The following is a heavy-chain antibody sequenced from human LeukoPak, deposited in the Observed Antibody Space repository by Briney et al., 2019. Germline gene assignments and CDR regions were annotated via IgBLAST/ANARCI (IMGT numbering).Heavy chain of an antibody. CDR3: AKVAPRDFWSAHGGSWFDP. D-gene: IGHD3-3*01. CDR1: GFTFSSYA. CDR2: ISGSGGST. J-gene: IGHJ5*02. Sequence: PGGSLRLSCAASGFTFSSYAMSWVRQAPGKGLEWVSAISGSGGSTYYADSVKGRFTISRDNSKNTLYLQMNSLRAEDTAVYYCAKVAPRDFWSAHGGSWFDPWGQGTLVTVPS. V-gene: IGHV3-23*01.